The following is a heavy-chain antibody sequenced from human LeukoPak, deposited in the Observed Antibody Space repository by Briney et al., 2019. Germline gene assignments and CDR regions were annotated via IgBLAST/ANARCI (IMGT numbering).Heavy chain of an antibody. CDR3: ARGGSSGKDWYDP. V-gene: IGHV1-46*01. CDR1: GYTFTSYN. D-gene: IGHD1-1*01. Sequence: ASVKVSCKASGYTFTSYNMHWVRQAPGQGLEWMGIITPSGGSTSYAQKFRGRVTMTTDTSTSTVYMELSSLRSEDTAVYYCARGGSSGKDWYDPWGQGTLVTVSS. CDR2: ITPSGGST. J-gene: IGHJ5*02.